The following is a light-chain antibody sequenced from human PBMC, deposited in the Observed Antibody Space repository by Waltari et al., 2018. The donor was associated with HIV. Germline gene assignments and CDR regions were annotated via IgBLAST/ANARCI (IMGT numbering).Light chain of an antibody. CDR2: EVT. V-gene: IGLV2-14*01. Sequence: QSALTQPASVSGSPGQSITISCTGASSDVGGYDYVSWYQQHPGKAPKLMSYEVTNRPSGISNRFSGSKSGNTASLTISGLQAEDEADYYCSSYRGSSTLVVFGGGTKLTVL. J-gene: IGLJ2*01. CDR1: SSDVGGYDY. CDR3: SSYRGSSTLVV.